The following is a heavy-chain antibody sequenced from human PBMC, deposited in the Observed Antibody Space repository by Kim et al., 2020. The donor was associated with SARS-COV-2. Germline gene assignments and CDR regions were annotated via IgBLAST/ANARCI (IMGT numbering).Heavy chain of an antibody. J-gene: IGHJ4*02. CDR2: INPNSGDT. Sequence: ASVKVSCRTSGDSFISYFIHWVRQAPGQGLEWMGRINPNSGDTKYGQKFQGRVTFTRDKSTATAYMELSDLRSDDTALYFCVRGAGVMVYMDCWCGGTPVT. CDR1: GDSFISYF. CDR3: VRGAGVMVYMDC. V-gene: IGHV1-2*06. D-gene: IGHD2-8*01.